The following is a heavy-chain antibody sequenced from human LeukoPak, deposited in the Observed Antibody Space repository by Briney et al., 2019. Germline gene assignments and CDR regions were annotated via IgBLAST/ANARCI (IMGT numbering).Heavy chain of an antibody. D-gene: IGHD6-19*01. CDR1: GFTFSNYS. CDR2: ISSSSSYI. CDR3: AFPTIGSGWYNPLDY. Sequence: GGSLRPSCAASGFTFSNYSMHWVRQAPGKGLEWVSCISSSSSYIYYADSVKGRSTISRDNAKKSLYLQMNSLRAEDTAVYYCAFPTIGSGWYNPLDYWGQGTLVTVSS. V-gene: IGHV3-21*01. J-gene: IGHJ4*02.